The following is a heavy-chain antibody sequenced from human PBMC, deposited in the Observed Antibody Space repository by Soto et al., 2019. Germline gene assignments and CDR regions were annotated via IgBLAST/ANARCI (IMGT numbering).Heavy chain of an antibody. D-gene: IGHD1-7*01. CDR3: AKDRRAGGNYGFYSDF. J-gene: IGHJ4*02. CDR1: GFTFSNYG. V-gene: IGHV3-23*01. Sequence: EVPLLESGGGLVQPGGSLRLSCAASGFTFSNYGMTWVRQAPGKGLEWVAFSSATGAGTYYADSVKGRFTISRDNSKNTLYLQMTSLRADDTAVYYCAKDRRAGGNYGFYSDFWGQGALVIVSS. CDR2: SSATGAGT.